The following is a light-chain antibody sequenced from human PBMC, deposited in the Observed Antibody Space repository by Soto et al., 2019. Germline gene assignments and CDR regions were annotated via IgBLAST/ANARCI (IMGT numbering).Light chain of an antibody. V-gene: IGLV2-8*01. CDR3: CSYAGTYTEV. CDR1: SSDVGGYNY. Sequence: QSVLTQPPSASGSPGQSVTISCTGTSSDVGGYNYLSWYQHRPGKAPQLIIYEVTKRPSGVPNRFFGSKSGNTASLTVSGLQAEDEADYYCCSYAGTYTEVFGGGTKLTVL. CDR2: EVT. J-gene: IGLJ2*01.